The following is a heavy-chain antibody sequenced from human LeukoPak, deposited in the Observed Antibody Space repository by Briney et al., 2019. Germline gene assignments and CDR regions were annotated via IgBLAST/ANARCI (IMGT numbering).Heavy chain of an antibody. Sequence: GSLRLSCAASEFTFNNYWMHWVRQAPGKGLVWVSRIKNDGKITTYADSVKGRFTTSRDNAKNTFYLQMNSLRVEDTAVYYCLLILGGSSQHWGQGTLVTVSS. CDR3: LLILGGSSQH. D-gene: IGHD3-10*01. CDR1: EFTFNNYW. V-gene: IGHV3-74*01. CDR2: IKNDGKIT. J-gene: IGHJ1*01.